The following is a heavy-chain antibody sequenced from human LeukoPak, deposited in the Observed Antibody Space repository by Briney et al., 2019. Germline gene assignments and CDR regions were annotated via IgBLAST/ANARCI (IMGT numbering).Heavy chain of an antibody. D-gene: IGHD3-16*01. CDR3: TKFSGSGPGGYFDY. Sequence: GGSLRLSCAASGFTFSSYGMHWVRRAPGKGLEWVAFIRYEGSNEYYADSVKGRFTISRDNSENTLYLQMNSLKTEDTAVYYCTKFSGSGPGGYFDYWGQGNLVTVSP. CDR2: IRYEGSNE. J-gene: IGHJ4*02. V-gene: IGHV3-30*02. CDR1: GFTFSSYG.